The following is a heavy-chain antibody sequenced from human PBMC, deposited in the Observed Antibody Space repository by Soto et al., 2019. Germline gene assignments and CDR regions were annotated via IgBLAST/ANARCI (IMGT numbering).Heavy chain of an antibody. Sequence: GGSLRLSCAASGFTFSSYAMSWVRQAPGKGLEWVSAISGSGGSTYYADSVKGRFTISRDNSKNTLYLQMNSLRAEDTAVYYCAKFSDGAVASHNGMDVWGERTTAPV. V-gene: IGHV3-23*01. CDR2: ISGSGGST. CDR3: AKFSDGAVASHNGMDV. CDR1: GFTFSSYA. D-gene: IGHD6-19*01. J-gene: IGHJ6*02.